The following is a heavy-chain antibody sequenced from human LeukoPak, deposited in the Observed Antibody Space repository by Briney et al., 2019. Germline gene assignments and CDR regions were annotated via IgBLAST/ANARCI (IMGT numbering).Heavy chain of an antibody. CDR3: TREGAYDSGTYGAGDY. Sequence: WGSLRLSCTASGFNFSNYWMHWVRQVPGKGLVWVSRLNTGGNSTIYADSVKGRFIISRDNAKSTLYLQMNSLRADDTGVYYCTREGAYDSGTYGAGDYWGQGTLVTVSS. D-gene: IGHD3-10*01. V-gene: IGHV3-74*01. CDR2: LNTGGNST. CDR1: GFNFSNYW. J-gene: IGHJ4*02.